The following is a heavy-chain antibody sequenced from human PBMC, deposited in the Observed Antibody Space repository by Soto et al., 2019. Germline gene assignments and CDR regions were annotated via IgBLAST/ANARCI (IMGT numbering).Heavy chain of an antibody. Sequence: EVQLVESGGGLVQPGGSLRLSCAASGFTFSSYWMSWVRQAPGKGLEWVANIKQDGSEKYYVDSVKGRFTISRDNAKNSLYLQMNSLRAEDTAVYYCARDPEGIQLWFMQYGMDVCGQGTTVTVSS. D-gene: IGHD5-18*01. CDR3: ARDPEGIQLWFMQYGMDV. CDR1: GFTFSSYW. J-gene: IGHJ6*02. CDR2: IKQDGSEK. V-gene: IGHV3-7*03.